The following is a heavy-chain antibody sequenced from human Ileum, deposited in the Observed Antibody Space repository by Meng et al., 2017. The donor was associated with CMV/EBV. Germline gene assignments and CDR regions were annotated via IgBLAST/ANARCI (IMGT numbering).Heavy chain of an antibody. V-gene: IGHV3-7*01. CDR1: GFTFSSFW. J-gene: IGHJ4*02. CDR2: IKQDGSEK. D-gene: IGHD5-12*01. CDR3: ARVPLVARRAYLDY. Sequence: GGSLRLSCAASGFTFSSFWMSWVRQAPGKGLEWVANIKQDGSEKIYVDSVKGRLTISRDNSKNSLYLQMNSLRADDTATYFCARVPLVARRAYLDYWGQGTLVTVSS.